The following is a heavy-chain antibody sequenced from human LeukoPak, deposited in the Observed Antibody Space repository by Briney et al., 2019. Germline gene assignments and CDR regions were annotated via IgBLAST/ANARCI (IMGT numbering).Heavy chain of an antibody. CDR1: GGTFSSYA. Sequence: GASVKVSCKASGGTFSSYAISWVRQAAGQGLEWMGSIIPILGIANYPQKFQGRATITADKSPRTAYMELSSLRSEDTAVYYCARGRYKWNDGYDYWGQGTLVTVSS. CDR2: IIPILGIA. D-gene: IGHD1-20*01. J-gene: IGHJ4*02. CDR3: ARGRYKWNDGYDY. V-gene: IGHV1-69*04.